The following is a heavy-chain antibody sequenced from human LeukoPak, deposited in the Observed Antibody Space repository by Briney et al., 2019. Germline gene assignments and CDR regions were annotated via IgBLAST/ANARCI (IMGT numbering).Heavy chain of an antibody. J-gene: IGHJ6*03. Sequence: GGSLRLSCTASGFPFSSFTIHWVRQAPGKGLECVAAIISNGGRTLYANSVTGRFTVSRDNSKNTLYLQMVNVRLEDMGVYYCGRVEAGATCNHYYLLLLDLRGKRTKVRVFS. CDR1: GFPFSSFT. D-gene: IGHD1-26*01. V-gene: IGHV3-64*01. CDR2: IISNGGRT. CDR3: GRVEAGATCNHYYLLLLDL.